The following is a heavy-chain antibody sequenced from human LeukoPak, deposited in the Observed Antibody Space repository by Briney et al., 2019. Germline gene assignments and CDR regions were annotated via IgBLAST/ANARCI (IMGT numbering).Heavy chain of an antibody. J-gene: IGHJ4*02. CDR2: IHPGDSDT. D-gene: IGHD5-24*01. V-gene: IGHV5-51*01. CDR1: GYSFTTYW. CDR3: ARGKYGYNYDY. Sequence: GESLKISCKTPGYSFTTYWIGWVRQMPGKGLEWMGVIHPGDSDTRYSPSFQGQVTISADKSISTAYLQWSDLKASGTAMYYCARGKYGYNYDYWGQGTLVTVSS.